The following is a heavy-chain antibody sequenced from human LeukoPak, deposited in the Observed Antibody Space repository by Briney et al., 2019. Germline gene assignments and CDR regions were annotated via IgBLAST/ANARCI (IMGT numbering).Heavy chain of an antibody. V-gene: IGHV3-74*01. CDR2: INSDGSST. CDR1: GLTFSSYW. CDR3: ARRSAAKDAFDI. Sequence: GGSLRLSCAASGLTFSSYWMHWVRQAPGKGLVWVSRINSDGSSTSYADPVKGRFTISRDNAKNTLYMQMNSLRAEDTAVYYCARRSAAKDAFDIWGQGTMVTVSS. D-gene: IGHD6-25*01. J-gene: IGHJ3*02.